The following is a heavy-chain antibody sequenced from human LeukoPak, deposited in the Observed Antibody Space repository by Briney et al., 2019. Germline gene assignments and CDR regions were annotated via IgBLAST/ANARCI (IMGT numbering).Heavy chain of an antibody. V-gene: IGHV5-51*01. CDR3: ARLTDYYDSSGYYRNYNWFDP. Sequence: GESLKISCRGSGYSFGNYWIAWVRQMPGKGLEWMGIVYPGDSSTKYSPSFQGQVTISVDRSINTAYLQWSSLTASDTAMYYCARLTDYYDSSGYYRNYNWFDPWGQGTLVTVSS. CDR2: VYPGDSST. D-gene: IGHD3-22*01. CDR1: GYSFGNYW. J-gene: IGHJ5*02.